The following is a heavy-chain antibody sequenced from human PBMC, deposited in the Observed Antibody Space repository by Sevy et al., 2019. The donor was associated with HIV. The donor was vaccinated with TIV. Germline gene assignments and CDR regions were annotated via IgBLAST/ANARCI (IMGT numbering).Heavy chain of an antibody. V-gene: IGHV3-21*01. CDR2: ISSSSSYI. CDR3: ASPPRDYSAGPFYMDV. CDR1: GFTFSSYS. D-gene: IGHD1-26*01. Sequence: GGSLRLSCAASGFTFSSYSMNWVRQAPGKGLEWVSSISSSSSYIYYADSVKGRFTISRDNAKNSLYLQMNSLRAVETAVYYCASPPRDYSAGPFYMDVWGKGTTVTVSS. J-gene: IGHJ6*03.